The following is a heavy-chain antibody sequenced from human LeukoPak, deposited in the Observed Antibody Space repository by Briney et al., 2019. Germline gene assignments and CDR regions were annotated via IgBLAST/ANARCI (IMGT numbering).Heavy chain of an antibody. D-gene: IGHD2-21*01. CDR3: ARGHIPPHPGPLAAAFDI. Sequence: ASVEVSCKASGYTFTSYGISWVRQAPGQGLEWMGWISAYNGNTNYAQKLQGRVTMTTDTSTSTAYMELRSLRSDDTAVYYCARGHIPPHPGPLAAAFDIWGQGTMVTVSS. J-gene: IGHJ3*02. CDR1: GYTFTSYG. CDR2: ISAYNGNT. V-gene: IGHV1-18*01.